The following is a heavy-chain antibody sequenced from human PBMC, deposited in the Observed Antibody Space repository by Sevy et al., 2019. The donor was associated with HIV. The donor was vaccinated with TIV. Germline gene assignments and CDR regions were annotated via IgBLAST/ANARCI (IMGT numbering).Heavy chain of an antibody. CDR3: VREGCTQPHDY. V-gene: IGHV3-23*01. CDR1: GFTFSVYT. D-gene: IGHD2-8*01. J-gene: IGHJ4*02. Sequence: GGSLRLSCTASGFTFSVYTMTWVRQAPGKGLEWVSTICFGGGTIHYADSVMGRFTISRDNSKNTLYLQMNSMSVDDTAVDYCVREGCTQPHDYWGQGTLVTVSS. CDR2: ICFGGGTI.